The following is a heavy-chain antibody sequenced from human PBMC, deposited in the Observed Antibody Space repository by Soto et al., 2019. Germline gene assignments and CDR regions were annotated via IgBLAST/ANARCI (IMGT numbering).Heavy chain of an antibody. D-gene: IGHD3-16*01. CDR1: EDTFTNYA. Sequence: SVKVSCKASEDTFTNYAITWVRQAPGQGLEWMGGIVPIFGTANYADRFRDRLTITLDMSATTAFLELSSLRSEDTAVYYCATERVTETTLGYFDYWGQGTLVTVSS. CDR2: IVPIFGTA. CDR3: ATERVTETTLGYFDY. J-gene: IGHJ4*02. V-gene: IGHV1-69*06.